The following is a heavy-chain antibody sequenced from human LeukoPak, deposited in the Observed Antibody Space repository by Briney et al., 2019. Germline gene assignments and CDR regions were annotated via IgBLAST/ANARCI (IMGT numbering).Heavy chain of an antibody. Sequence: ASVKVSSKASGGTFSSYAISWVRQAPGQGLEWMGGIIPIFGTANYAQKFQGRVTITTDESTSTAYMELSSLRSEDTAVYYCARAGAAMVGGNWFDPWGQGTLVTVSS. CDR3: ARAGAAMVGGNWFDP. CDR1: GGTFSSYA. J-gene: IGHJ5*02. CDR2: IIPIFGTA. V-gene: IGHV1-69*05. D-gene: IGHD2-2*01.